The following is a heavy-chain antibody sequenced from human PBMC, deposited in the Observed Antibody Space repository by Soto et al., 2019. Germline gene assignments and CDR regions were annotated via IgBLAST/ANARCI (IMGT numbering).Heavy chain of an antibody. J-gene: IGHJ4*02. CDR3: APTWGCSNTSCPPGF. CDR1: RFMFSSYG. Sequence: GGSLRLSCAASRFMFSSYGMHWVRQAPGKGLEWVAVISNDGSSKNYADSVKGRFTISRDNSKNMLYLQMNSLILEDTAVYYCAPTWGCSNTSCPPGFWGQGTLVTVSS. CDR2: ISNDGSSK. V-gene: IGHV3-30*03. D-gene: IGHD2-2*01.